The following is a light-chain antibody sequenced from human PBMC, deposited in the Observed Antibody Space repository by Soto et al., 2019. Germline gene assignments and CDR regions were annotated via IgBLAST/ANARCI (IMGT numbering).Light chain of an antibody. CDR1: QGINIF. J-gene: IGKJ2*01. CDR3: QQRNSYPRT. CDR2: AAS. Sequence: IQLTQSPSFLSACVGDRVTITCRASQGINIFLAWFQQKPGKAPNLLISAASTLQSGVPSRFSGSGSETEFTLTITSLQPEDSATYYCQQRNSYPRTVGQGTKVDIK. V-gene: IGKV1-9*01.